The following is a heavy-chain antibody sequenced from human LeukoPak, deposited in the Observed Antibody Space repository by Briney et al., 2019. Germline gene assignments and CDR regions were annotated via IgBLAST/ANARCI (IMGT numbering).Heavy chain of an antibody. CDR3: AREWEYHYNRRRGAFDV. CDR1: GVTVNNDY. J-gene: IGHJ3*01. Sequence: PGGSLRLSCEASGVTVNNDYFNWVRQAPGKGLEWIAVIYRDGTIYYADSVRDRFTISRDNSKNTLYLQMNSLGAEDTAVYYCAREWEYHYNRRRGAFDVWGRGTMVTVSS. D-gene: IGHD3-22*01. CDR2: IYRDGTI. V-gene: IGHV3-66*01.